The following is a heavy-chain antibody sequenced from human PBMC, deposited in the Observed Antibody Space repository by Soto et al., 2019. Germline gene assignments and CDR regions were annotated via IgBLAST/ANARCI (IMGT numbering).Heavy chain of an antibody. J-gene: IGHJ4*02. D-gene: IGHD3-22*01. CDR3: ARDRPYYSDSSAYPGFDS. CDR2: ISAYNGNT. Sequence: QVQLVQSGAEVKKPGASVKVSCKASGYTFTNYGFSWVRQAPGQGLEWMGWISAYNGNTNYAPKLQGRITLTTDTDTSTAYMELRRLRSNDTAVYYCARDRPYYSDSSAYPGFDSWGQGTLVTVSS. V-gene: IGHV1-18*01. CDR1: GYTFTNYG.